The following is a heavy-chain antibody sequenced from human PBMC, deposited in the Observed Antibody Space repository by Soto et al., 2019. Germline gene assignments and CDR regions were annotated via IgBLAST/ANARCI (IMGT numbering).Heavy chain of an antibody. CDR1: GGSVSSGSYY. D-gene: IGHD4-17*01. J-gene: IGHJ4*02. CDR3: ARSYGDYYFDY. CDR2: IYYSGST. V-gene: IGHV4-61*01. Sequence: QVQLQESGPGLVKPSETLSLTCTVSGGSVSSGSYYWSWIRQPPGKGLEWIGYIYYSGSTNYNPSLKSRVTRSVDTSKNQFSLKLSSVTAADTAVYYCARSYGDYYFDYWGQGTLVTVSS.